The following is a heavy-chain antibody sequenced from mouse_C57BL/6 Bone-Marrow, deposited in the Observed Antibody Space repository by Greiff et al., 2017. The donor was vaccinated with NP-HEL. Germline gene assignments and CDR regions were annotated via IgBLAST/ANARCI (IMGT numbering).Heavy chain of an antibody. J-gene: IGHJ1*03. D-gene: IGHD1-1*01. Sequence: VQLQQSGAELVRPGASVKLSCTASGFNINDDYMHWVKQRPEQGLEWIGWIDPENGDTEYASKFQGKATLTADTSSNTAYLQLSSLTSEDTAVYYCTTRLIYTVVATDFDVWGKGTTVTVSS. CDR2: IDPENGDT. CDR3: TTRLIYTVVATDFDV. CDR1: GFNINDDY. V-gene: IGHV14-4*01.